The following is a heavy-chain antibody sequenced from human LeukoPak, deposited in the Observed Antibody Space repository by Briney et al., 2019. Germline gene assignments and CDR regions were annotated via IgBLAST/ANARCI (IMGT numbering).Heavy chain of an antibody. Sequence: GRSLRLSCTASGFTFGDYAMSWVRQAPGKGLEWVSFIRSKASGGTAEYDASVKDRFTISRDDSKSIAYLQMNSLKTEDTAVYFCTRGRYGVRAFDVWGQGTMVTVSS. D-gene: IGHD3-3*01. CDR2: IRSKASGGTA. J-gene: IGHJ3*01. CDR1: GFTFGDYA. V-gene: IGHV3-49*04. CDR3: TRGRYGVRAFDV.